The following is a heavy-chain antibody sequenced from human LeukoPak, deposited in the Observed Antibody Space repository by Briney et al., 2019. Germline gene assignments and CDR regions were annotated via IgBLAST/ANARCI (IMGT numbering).Heavy chain of an antibody. CDR2: INPNSGGT. CDR1: GYTFTGYY. J-gene: IGHJ3*02. D-gene: IGHD3-22*01. CDR3: ARDVGLVYYDSSGYYYLDAFDI. V-gene: IGHV1-2*02. Sequence: ASVKVSCKASGYTFTGYYIHWVRQAPGQGLEWMGWINPNSGGTNYAQKFQGRVTMTRDTSISTAYMELSRLRSDDTAVYYCARDVGLVYYDSSGYYYLDAFDIWGQGTMVTVSS.